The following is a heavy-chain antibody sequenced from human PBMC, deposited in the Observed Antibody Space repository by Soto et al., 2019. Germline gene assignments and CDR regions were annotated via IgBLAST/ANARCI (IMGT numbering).Heavy chain of an antibody. CDR3: ARTYSSGWYVIDY. CDR2: ISSSSSYI. V-gene: IGHV3-21*01. J-gene: IGHJ4*02. D-gene: IGHD6-19*01. Sequence: EVQLVESGGGLVKPGGSLRLSCAASGFTFSSYSMNWVRQAPGKGLEWVSSISSSSSYIYYADSVKGRFTISRDNAKNSLYLQMNSLRAEDTAVYYCARTYSSGWYVIDYWGQGTLVTVSS. CDR1: GFTFSSYS.